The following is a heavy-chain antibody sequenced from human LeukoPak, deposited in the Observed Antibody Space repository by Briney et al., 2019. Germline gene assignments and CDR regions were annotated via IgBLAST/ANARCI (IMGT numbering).Heavy chain of an antibody. V-gene: IGHV3-7*03. CDR1: GFTFTNYW. CDR2: IKQDRSEK. CDR3: AQSGSVAGFYPA. J-gene: IGHJ6*04. D-gene: IGHD6-19*01. Sequence: GGSLRLSCAASGFTFTNYWMSWVRQAPGKGLELVANIKQDRSEKYYVDSVKGQFTISRDNAKNSLYLQMNSLRAEDTALYYCAQSGSVAGFYPAWGKGTTVTISS.